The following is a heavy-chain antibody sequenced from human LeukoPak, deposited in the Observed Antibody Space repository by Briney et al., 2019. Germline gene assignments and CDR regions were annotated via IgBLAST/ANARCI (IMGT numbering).Heavy chain of an antibody. V-gene: IGHV3-23*01. D-gene: IGHD5-18*01. CDR2: MSSGYGGT. CDR3: AEEGGPSGYSPCDS. Sequence: GGSLRLSCAASGFTFGSYAMSWVRQAPRKGLEWVSAMSSGYGGTYYADSVKGRFTISRDNSKNTLYLQMNSLSVEDTALYYCAEEGGPSGYSPCDSWGQGTLVTVSS. CDR1: GFTFGSYA. J-gene: IGHJ5*01.